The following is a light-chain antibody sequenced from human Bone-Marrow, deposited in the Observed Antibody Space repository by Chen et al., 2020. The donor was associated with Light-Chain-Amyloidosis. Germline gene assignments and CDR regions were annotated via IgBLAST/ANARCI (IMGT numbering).Light chain of an antibody. V-gene: IGKV3-20*01. Sequence: EIVLTQSPGTLSLSPGEGANLTGWARQTLSSNYITWYQQKLGQTPRLLICGSSSRATGIPDSCTGSESGTDFTLTINRLDPEDFALYECQQYGTSPLTFGGGTKVEIK. CDR3: QQYGTSPLT. CDR2: GSS. CDR1: QTLSSNY. J-gene: IGKJ4*01.